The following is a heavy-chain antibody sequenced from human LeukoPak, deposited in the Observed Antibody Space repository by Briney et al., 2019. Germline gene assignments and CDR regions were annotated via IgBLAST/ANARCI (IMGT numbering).Heavy chain of an antibody. CDR3: AREDGLFSRFDY. D-gene: IGHD3-22*01. CDR1: GGSINSYY. Sequence: SETLSLTCTVSGGSINSYYWNWIRQPAGKGLEWIGRIYTGGSTDYNPSLKSRVTMSVDTSKNQFSLKMSSPTAADTAVYYCAREDGLFSRFDYWGQGTLVTVSS. J-gene: IGHJ4*02. V-gene: IGHV4-4*07. CDR2: IYTGGST.